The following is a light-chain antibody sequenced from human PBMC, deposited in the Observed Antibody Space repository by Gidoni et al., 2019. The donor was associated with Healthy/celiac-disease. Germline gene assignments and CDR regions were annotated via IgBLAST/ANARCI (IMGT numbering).Light chain of an antibody. J-gene: IGKJ1*01. CDR1: QSVSSN. V-gene: IGKV3-15*01. CDR3: QQYNNWPPEET. Sequence: EIVMTQSPATLSVSPGERATLSCRASQSVSSNLAWYQQKPGQAPRHLIYGASTRATGIPARFSGSGSGTEFTLTISSLQSEDFAVYYCQQYNNWPPEETFGQGTKVEIK. CDR2: GAS.